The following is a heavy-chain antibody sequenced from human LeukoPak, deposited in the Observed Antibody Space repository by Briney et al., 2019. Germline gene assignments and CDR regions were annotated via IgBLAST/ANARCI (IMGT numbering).Heavy chain of an antibody. J-gene: IGHJ4*02. Sequence: SVKVSCKASGGTFSSYAISWVRQAPGQGLEWMGGIIPIFGTAYYAQKFQGRVTITADKSTSTAYMELSSLRSEDTAVYYCVRERDRGIYFIWGQGTLVTVSS. CDR1: GGTFSSYA. V-gene: IGHV1-69*06. CDR2: IIPIFGTA. CDR3: VRERDRGIYFI. D-gene: IGHD3-10*01.